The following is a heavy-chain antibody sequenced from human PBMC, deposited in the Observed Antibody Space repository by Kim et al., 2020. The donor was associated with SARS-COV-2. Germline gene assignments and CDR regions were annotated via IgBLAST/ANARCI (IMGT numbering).Heavy chain of an antibody. D-gene: IGHD1-1*01. J-gene: IGHJ3*01. CDR2: IRSKVYSYAT. CDR1: GFTFSDSP. V-gene: IGHV3-73*01. Sequence: GGSLRLSCAASGFTFSDSPIHWVRQASGKGLEWVGRIRSKVYSYATSYAASLKGRFTISRDDSESTAYLQMNSLKTEDTAVYYCTRFPGTTLAFWHAFDVWGKGTMVTVSS. CDR3: TRFPGTTLAFWHAFDV.